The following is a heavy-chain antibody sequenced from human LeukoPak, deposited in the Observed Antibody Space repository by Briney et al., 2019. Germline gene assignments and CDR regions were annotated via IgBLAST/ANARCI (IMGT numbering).Heavy chain of an antibody. CDR2: INHSGST. J-gene: IGHJ4*02. V-gene: IGHV4-34*01. D-gene: IGHD5-12*01. Sequence: SETLSLTCAVYGGSFSGYYWSWIRQPPGKGLEWIGEINHSGSTNYNPSLKSRVTISVDTSKNQFSLKLSSVTAADTAVYYCARGLSGYDWDYWGQGTLVTVSS. CDR3: ARGLSGYDWDY. CDR1: GGSFSGYY.